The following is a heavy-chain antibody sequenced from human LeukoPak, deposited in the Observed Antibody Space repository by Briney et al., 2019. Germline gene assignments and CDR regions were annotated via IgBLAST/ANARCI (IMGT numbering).Heavy chain of an antibody. D-gene: IGHD2-15*01. CDR3: AKDRYCGGGSCYGMDV. J-gene: IGHJ6*04. Sequence: PGGSRRLSCAASGFTFSSYAMSWVRQAPGKGLEWVSAISGSGGSTYYADSVKGRFTISRDNSKNTLYLQMNSLRAEDTAVYYCAKDRYCGGGSCYGMDVWGKGTTVTVSS. CDR1: GFTFSSYA. V-gene: IGHV3-23*01. CDR2: ISGSGGST.